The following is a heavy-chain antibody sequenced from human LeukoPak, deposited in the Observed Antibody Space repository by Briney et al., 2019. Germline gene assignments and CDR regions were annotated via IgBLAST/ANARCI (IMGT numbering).Heavy chain of an antibody. CDR2: IYHSGST. Sequence: SETMSLTCTVSGYSISSGYYWGRIRQPPGKGLEWIGSIYHSGSTYYNPSLKSRVTISVDTSKNQFSLKLSSVTAADTAVYYCARLVRELRFLEWSDWFDPWGQGTLVTVSS. D-gene: IGHD3-3*01. J-gene: IGHJ5*02. CDR3: ARLVRELRFLEWSDWFDP. CDR1: GYSISSGYY. V-gene: IGHV4-38-2*02.